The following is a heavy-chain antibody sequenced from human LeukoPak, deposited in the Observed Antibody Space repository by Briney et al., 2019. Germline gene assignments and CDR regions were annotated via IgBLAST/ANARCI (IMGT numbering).Heavy chain of an antibody. CDR1: GVPISSYY. D-gene: IGHD6-13*01. CDR2: IHYCENN. CDR3: ARESVAAGTRWFDY. V-gene: IGHV4-59*12. Sequence: SETLSLTCTVSGVPISSYYWSWIRQPPGKGLEWFGYIHYCENNNYNPSLKSRDTMSIDTSKNQFSLQLTSVTAADTAIYYCARESVAAGTRWFDYWGQGTLVTVSS. J-gene: IGHJ4*02.